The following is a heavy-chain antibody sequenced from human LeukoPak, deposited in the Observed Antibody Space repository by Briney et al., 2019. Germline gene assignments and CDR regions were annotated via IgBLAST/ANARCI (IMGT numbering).Heavy chain of an antibody. CDR2: IYTSGST. CDR3: ARGDPYYYDSSGYLDY. V-gene: IGHV4-61*02. Sequence: PSQTLSLTCTVSGGSISSGSYYWSWIRQPAGKGLEWIGRIYTSGSTNYNPSLKSRVTISVGTSKNQFSLKLSSVTAADTAVYYCARGDPYYYDSSGYLDYWGQGTLVTVSS. CDR1: GGSISSGSYY. D-gene: IGHD3-22*01. J-gene: IGHJ4*02.